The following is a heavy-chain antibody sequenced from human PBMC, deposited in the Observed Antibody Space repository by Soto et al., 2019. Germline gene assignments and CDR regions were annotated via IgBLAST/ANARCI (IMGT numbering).Heavy chain of an antibody. Sequence: ASVKVSCKASGYTFTTYYMYWVRQAPGQGLEWMGIINPSGGSTSFAQKFQGRVTMTRDTSTSTVYMELISLTSEDTAVYYCAREYNWNSIYYGMDVWGQGTTVTVSS. D-gene: IGHD1-7*01. CDR1: GYTFTTYY. CDR2: INPSGGST. J-gene: IGHJ6*02. CDR3: AREYNWNSIYYGMDV. V-gene: IGHV1-46*01.